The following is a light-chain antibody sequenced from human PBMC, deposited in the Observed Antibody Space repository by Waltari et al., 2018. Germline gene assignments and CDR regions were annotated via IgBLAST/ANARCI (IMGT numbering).Light chain of an antibody. Sequence: SRELTQPPSVSVSPGQTASISCSGADLDNNCAPWYQQKPGRSPLLLIHQNNKRPSGVPVRVSGSEAGKTATLTTGGTQDMDEADYYCRAWDSGTVFGGGTKLTGL. CDR1: DLDNNC. V-gene: IGLV3-1*01. CDR2: QNN. CDR3: RAWDSGTV. J-gene: IGLJ3*02.